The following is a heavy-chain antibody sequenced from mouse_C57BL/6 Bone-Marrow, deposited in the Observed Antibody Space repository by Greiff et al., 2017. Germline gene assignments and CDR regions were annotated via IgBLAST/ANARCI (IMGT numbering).Heavy chain of an antibody. J-gene: IGHJ4*01. CDR3: TRRDYGSSYNYAMDY. V-gene: IGHV1-15*01. CDR1: GYTFTDYE. Sequence: VHLVESGAELVRPGASVTLSCKASGYTFTDYEMHWVKQTPVHGLEWIGAIDPETGGTAYNQKFKGKAILTADKSSSTAYMELRSLTSEDSAVYYWTRRDYGSSYNYAMDYWGQGTSVTVSS. CDR2: IDPETGGT. D-gene: IGHD1-1*01.